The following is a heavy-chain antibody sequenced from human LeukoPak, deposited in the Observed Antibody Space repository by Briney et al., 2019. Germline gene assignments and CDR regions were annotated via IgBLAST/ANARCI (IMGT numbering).Heavy chain of an antibody. Sequence: GGSLRLSCVASKITFSSYGMHWVRQAPGKGLEWVAFIQYDGKNKCYGDSVKGRFTISRDNSRNTLYLQMNSLRDEDTAVYYCAKGDCDGDGSLSYWGQGTLVTVSS. V-gene: IGHV3-30*02. CDR2: IQYDGKNK. J-gene: IGHJ4*02. CDR1: KITFSSYG. CDR3: AKGDCDGDGSLSY. D-gene: IGHD2-21*01.